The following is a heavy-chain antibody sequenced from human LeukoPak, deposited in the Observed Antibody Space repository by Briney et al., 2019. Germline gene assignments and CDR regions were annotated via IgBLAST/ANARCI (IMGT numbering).Heavy chain of an antibody. CDR1: GFTFSTYE. CDR2: ISSSGSSK. J-gene: IGHJ4*02. CDR3: ARITGEPRKETAFDY. D-gene: IGHD7-27*01. V-gene: IGHV3-48*03. Sequence: PGVSLRLSCAASGFTFSTYEMNWVPHAPGHGLVWGSYISSSGSSKYYAVFVKGRFTISRDNAKNSLFLQMNSLSEEDTAVYYCARITGEPRKETAFDYWGQGTLVTVSS.